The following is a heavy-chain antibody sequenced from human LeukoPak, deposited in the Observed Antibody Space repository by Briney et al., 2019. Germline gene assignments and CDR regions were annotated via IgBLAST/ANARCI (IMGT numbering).Heavy chain of an antibody. V-gene: IGHV4-59*01. J-gene: IGHJ4*02. CDR3: ARDRGYGTFDY. Sequence: SETLSLTCAVYGGSFSGYYWSWIRQPPGKGLEWIGYIYYSGSTNYNPSLKSRVTISVDTSKNQFSLKLSSVTAADTAVYYCARDRGYGTFDYWGQGTLVTVSS. CDR1: GGSFSGYY. CDR2: IYYSGST. D-gene: IGHD5-12*01.